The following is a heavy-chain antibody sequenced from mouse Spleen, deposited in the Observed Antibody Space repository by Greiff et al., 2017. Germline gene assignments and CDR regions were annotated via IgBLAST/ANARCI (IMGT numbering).Heavy chain of an antibody. CDR1: GFTFTDYY. J-gene: IGHJ1*03. Sequence: DVKLVESGGGLVQPGGSLSLSCAASGFTFTDYYMSWVRQPPGKALEWLGFIRNKANGYTTEYSASVKGRFTISRDNSQSILYLQMNALRAEDSATYYCARYKPGWYFDVWGTGTTVTVSS. CDR2: IRNKANGYTT. V-gene: IGHV7-3*01. CDR3: ARYKPGWYFDV.